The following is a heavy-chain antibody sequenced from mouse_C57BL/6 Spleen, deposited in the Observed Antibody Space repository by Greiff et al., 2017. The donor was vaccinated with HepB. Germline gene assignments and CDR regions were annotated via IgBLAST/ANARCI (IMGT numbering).Heavy chain of an antibody. J-gene: IGHJ2*01. CDR2: INPNNGGT. V-gene: IGHV1-26*01. D-gene: IGHD1-1*01. Sequence: EVQLHHSGPELVQPGASVKISCKASGYTFTDYYMNWVKQSHGKSLEWIGDINPNNGGTSYNQKFKGKATLTVDRSSSTAYMELRSLTTEDSAVYNCARTESGDYNGYWGQGTTLTVSS. CDR3: ARTESGDYNGY. CDR1: GYTFTDYY.